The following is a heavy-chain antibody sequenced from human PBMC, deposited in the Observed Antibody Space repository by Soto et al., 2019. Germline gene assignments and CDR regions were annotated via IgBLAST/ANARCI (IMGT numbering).Heavy chain of an antibody. CDR2: ISYDGSNK. J-gene: IGHJ6*03. CDR1: GFTFSSYG. V-gene: IGHV3-30*18. CDR3: AKDGAEAEGIAAAGTRYYYYYMDV. Sequence: GGSLRLSCAASGFTFSSYGMHWVRQAPGKGLEWVAVISYDGSNKYYADSVKGRFTISRDNSKNTLYLQMNSLRAEDTAVYYCAKDGAEAEGIAAAGTRYYYYYMDVWGKGTTVTVSS. D-gene: IGHD6-13*01.